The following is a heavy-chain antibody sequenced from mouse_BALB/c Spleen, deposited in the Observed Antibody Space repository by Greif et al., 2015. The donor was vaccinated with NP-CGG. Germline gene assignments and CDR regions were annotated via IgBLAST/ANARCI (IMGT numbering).Heavy chain of an antibody. J-gene: IGHJ4*01. CDR2: IYPGSGST. Sequence: QGPLQQSGPELVKPGASVKMSCKAYGCTFTDYAISWVKPRTGQGLEWIGEIYPGSGSTYYNEQFMGKATRTAAKSSNTAYMPLSSLTSEDSAVYFCARVRDEAMDYWGQGTTLAVSA. CDR3: ARVRDEAMDY. CDR1: GCTFTDYA. D-gene: IGHD3-3*01. V-gene: IGHV1-81*01.